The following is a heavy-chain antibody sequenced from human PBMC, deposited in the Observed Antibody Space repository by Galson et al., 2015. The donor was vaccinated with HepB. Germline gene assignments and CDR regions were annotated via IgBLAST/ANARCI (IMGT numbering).Heavy chain of an antibody. J-gene: IGHJ4*02. CDR3: ARAGTATMGGPTFDY. Sequence: SVKVSCKASGYTFIRYGISWVRQAPGQGLEWMGWISTYNGDANYAQHLQGRVTMTTDTSTTPISTAYMELRSLRSDDTAVYYCARAGTATMGGPTFDYWGQGTLVTVSS. CDR2: ISTYNGDA. V-gene: IGHV1-18*01. CDR1: GYTFIRYG. D-gene: IGHD5-24*01.